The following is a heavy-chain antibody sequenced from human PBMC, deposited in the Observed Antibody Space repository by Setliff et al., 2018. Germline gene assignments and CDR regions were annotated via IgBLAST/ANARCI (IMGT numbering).Heavy chain of an antibody. CDR3: ARERYYNFWNGYDYYYYYMDV. D-gene: IGHD3-3*01. V-gene: IGHV3-23*01. CDR2: ISGSGGTT. CDR1: GFPFSGYA. Sequence: PGGSLRLSCAASGFPFSGYAMSWVRQAPGKGLEWVSSISGSGGTTYYPGSVKGRFTISRDNSTNTVFLQINSLRAEDSAVYYCARERYYNFWNGYDYYYYYMDVWGIGTTVTVSS. J-gene: IGHJ6*03.